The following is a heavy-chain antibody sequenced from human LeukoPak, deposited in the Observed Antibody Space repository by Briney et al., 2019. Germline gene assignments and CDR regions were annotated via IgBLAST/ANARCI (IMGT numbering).Heavy chain of an antibody. CDR1: GDSISVYY. Sequence: SETLSLTCTVSGDSISVYYWSWIREPPGKGLEWIGYIYYSGRTNYNPSLKSRVTISEDTSKNHFSLRLRSVTAADTAVYYCARALQDYYYGMDVWGQGTTVTVSS. J-gene: IGHJ6*02. CDR3: ARALQDYYYGMDV. D-gene: IGHD5-24*01. V-gene: IGHV4-59*08. CDR2: IYYSGRT.